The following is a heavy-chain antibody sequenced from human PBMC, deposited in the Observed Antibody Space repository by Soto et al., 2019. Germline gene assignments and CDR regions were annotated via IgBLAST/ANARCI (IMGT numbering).Heavy chain of an antibody. CDR3: AGDASSNYHNWFDP. J-gene: IGHJ5*02. D-gene: IGHD1-26*01. Sequence: GGSLRLSCAASGFTFSSYSISWVRQAPGKGLEWVSAISGSGGSTYYADSVKGRFTISRDNSKNTLYLQMNSLRADDKAVYYCAGDASSNYHNWFDPSGQGTLLTVSS. CDR2: ISGSGGST. CDR1: GFTFSSYS. V-gene: IGHV3-23*01.